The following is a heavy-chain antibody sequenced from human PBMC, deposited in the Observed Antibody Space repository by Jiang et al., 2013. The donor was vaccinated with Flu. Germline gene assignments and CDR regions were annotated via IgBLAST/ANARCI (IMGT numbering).Heavy chain of an antibody. V-gene: IGHV3-30*04. Sequence: VQLVESGGGVVQPGRSLRLSCAASGFAFSSYAMHWVRQAPGKGLEWVALISYDGSNKYYADSMKGRFTISRDTSKNTLFLQMNSLRAEDTAVYYCAKGGPYYYYYMDVWGKGTMVAVSS. D-gene: IGHD6-25*01. CDR1: GFAFSSYA. CDR3: AKGGPYYYYYMDV. J-gene: IGHJ6*03. CDR2: ISYDGSNK.